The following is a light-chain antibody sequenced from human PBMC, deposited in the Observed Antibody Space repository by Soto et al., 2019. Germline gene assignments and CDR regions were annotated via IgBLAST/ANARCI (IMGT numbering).Light chain of an antibody. V-gene: IGKV1-39*01. CDR3: QQSYSTPMYT. CDR1: QSISSY. J-gene: IGKJ2*01. CDR2: AAS. Sequence: DIQMTQSPSSLSASVGDRVTITCRASQSISSYLNWYQQKPGKAPKLLIYAASNLQSGVPSRFSGSGSGTDFTLTISSLQLEDFATYYCQQSYSTPMYTFGQGTKLEIK.